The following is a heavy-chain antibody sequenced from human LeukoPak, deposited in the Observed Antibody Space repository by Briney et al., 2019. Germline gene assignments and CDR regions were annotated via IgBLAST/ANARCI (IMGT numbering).Heavy chain of an antibody. V-gene: IGHV3-23*01. CDR1: GFTFSIYE. Sequence: PGGSLRLSCAASGFTFSIYEMNWVRQAPGKGLEWVSAISGSGGSTYYADSVKGRFTISRDNSKNTLYLQMNSLRAEDTAVYYCAKRAVAGAYFDYWGQGTLVTVSS. D-gene: IGHD6-19*01. J-gene: IGHJ4*02. CDR3: AKRAVAGAYFDY. CDR2: ISGSGGST.